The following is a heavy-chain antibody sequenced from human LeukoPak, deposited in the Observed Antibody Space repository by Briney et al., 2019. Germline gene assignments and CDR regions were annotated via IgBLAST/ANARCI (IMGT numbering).Heavy chain of an antibody. J-gene: IGHJ5*02. D-gene: IGHD1-26*01. CDR3: TKDSGTYNCFDP. V-gene: IGHV3-73*01. CDR2: IYKKDKGYATAT. Sequence: GGSLKLSCAASGFTFSGSAIHWVRQSPGKGLEWVGEIYKKDKGYATATAYAASVKGRFTNSRDDSINTAYLQMKSLKTEDAAIYYCTKDSGTYNCFDPWGQGTLVTVSS. CDR1: GFTFSGSA.